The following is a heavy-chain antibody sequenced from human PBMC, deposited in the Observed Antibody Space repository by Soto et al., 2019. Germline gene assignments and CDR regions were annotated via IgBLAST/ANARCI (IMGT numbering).Heavy chain of an antibody. CDR2: IYHSGST. V-gene: IGHV4-4*02. Sequence: SETLSLTCAVSSGSISSSNWWSWVRQPPGKGLEWSGEIYHSGSTNYNPSLKSRVTISVAKSKNQFSLKLGPVTAADTAVYYCARELVRPPLGMANWFDPWGQGTLVTVSS. CDR3: ARELVRPPLGMANWFDP. D-gene: IGHD6-13*01. J-gene: IGHJ5*02. CDR1: SGSISSSNW.